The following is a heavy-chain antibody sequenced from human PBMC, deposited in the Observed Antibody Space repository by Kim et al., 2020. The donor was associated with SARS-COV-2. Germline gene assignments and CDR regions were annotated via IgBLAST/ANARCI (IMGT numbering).Heavy chain of an antibody. V-gene: IGHV3-30-3*01. CDR3: ARGFGYCSSTSCYLYWSFDH. CDR2: ISYDGSNK. J-gene: IGHJ2*01. CDR1: GFTFSSCA. D-gene: IGHD2-2*01. Sequence: GGSLRLSCAASGFTFSSCAIHWVRQAPGKGLEWVAVISYDGSNKNYADSVKGRFTISRDNSKNTLYLQMNSLRAEDTALYYCARGFGYCSSTSCYLYWSFDHWGRGTLVTVSS.